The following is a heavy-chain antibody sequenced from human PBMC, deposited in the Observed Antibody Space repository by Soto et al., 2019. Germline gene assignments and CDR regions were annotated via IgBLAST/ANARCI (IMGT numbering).Heavy chain of an antibody. CDR2: IIPIFGTA. V-gene: IGHV1-69*13. J-gene: IGHJ6*02. Sequence: ASVKVSCKASGGTFSSYAISWVRQAPGQGLEWMGGIIPIFGTANYAQKFQGRVTITADESTSTAYMELSSQRSEDTAVYYCARGYYYYYYGMDVWGQGTTVTVSS. CDR3: ARGYYYYYYGMDV. CDR1: GGTFSSYA.